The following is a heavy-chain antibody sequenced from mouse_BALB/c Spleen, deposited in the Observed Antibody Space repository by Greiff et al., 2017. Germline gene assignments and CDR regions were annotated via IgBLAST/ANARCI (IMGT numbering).Heavy chain of an antibody. J-gene: IGHJ4*01. D-gene: IGHD2-2*01. V-gene: IGHV5-12-2*01. CDR3: ARHGYDDAMDY. CDR1: GFTFSSYT. Sequence: EVKLVESGGGLVQPGGSLKLSCAASGFTFSSYTMSWVRQTPEKRLEWVAYISNGGGSTYYPDTVKGRFTISRDNAKNTLYLQMSSLKSEDTAMYYCARHGYDDAMDYWGQGTSVTVSS. CDR2: ISNGGGST.